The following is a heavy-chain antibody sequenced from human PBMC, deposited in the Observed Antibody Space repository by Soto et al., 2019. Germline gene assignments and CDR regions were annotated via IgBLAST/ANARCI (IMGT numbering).Heavy chain of an antibody. J-gene: IGHJ4*02. CDR2: INHSGST. CDR1: GGSFSGYY. D-gene: IGHD4-4*01. CDR3: ARGGGYSNYRVDY. Sequence: SETLSLTCAVYGGSFSGYYWSWIRQPPGKGLEWIGEINHSGSTNYNPSLKSRVTISVGTSKNQFSLKLSSVTAADTAVYYCARGGGYSNYRVDYWGQGTLVTVSS. V-gene: IGHV4-34*01.